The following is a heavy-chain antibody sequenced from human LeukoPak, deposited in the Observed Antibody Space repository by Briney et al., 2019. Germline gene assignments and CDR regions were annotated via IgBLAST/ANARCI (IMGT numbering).Heavy chain of an antibody. CDR3: ARVLRAASWRSYDY. V-gene: IGHV4-61*01. CDR2: IYYNGDT. J-gene: IGHJ4*02. Sequence: SETLSLTCTVSGGSVSNSLYYWSWIRQPPGKGLEWIGYIYYNGDTNYNPSLKSRVIISIDTSSNQFSLRLNSMTAADTAVYYCARVLRAASWRSYDYWGQGSLVTVSS. D-gene: IGHD5-18*01. CDR1: GGSVSNSLYY.